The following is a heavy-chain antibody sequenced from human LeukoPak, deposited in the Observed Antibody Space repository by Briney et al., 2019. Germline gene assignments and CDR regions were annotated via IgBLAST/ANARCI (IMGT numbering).Heavy chain of an antibody. D-gene: IGHD1-7*01. CDR2: ISGSGGTT. CDR1: GLAFSFYA. Sequence: GGSLRLSCAASGLAFSFYAMSWLRQPPGKGLEWVSSISGSGGTTFYADSVKGRFTISRDNSKNTLYLQVNSLRAEDTAVYYCARGVYWNYAHYYYGMDVWGQGTMVTVSS. CDR3: ARGVYWNYAHYYYGMDV. J-gene: IGHJ6*02. V-gene: IGHV3-23*01.